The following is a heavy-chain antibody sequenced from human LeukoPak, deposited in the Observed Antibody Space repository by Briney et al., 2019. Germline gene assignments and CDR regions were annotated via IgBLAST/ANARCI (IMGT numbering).Heavy chain of an antibody. J-gene: IGHJ4*02. CDR2: INWNGGST. D-gene: IGHD4-17*01. CDR3: ARQNGGAEYGDYGH. CDR1: GFTLDGYG. Sequence: GGSLRLSCAASGFTLDGYGMSWVRHAPGEGLELVSGINWNGGSTGYADSVKGRNTISRDNAKNSLYLQMTSLRAEDTALYYCARQNGGAEYGDYGHWGQGILVTVSS. V-gene: IGHV3-20*04.